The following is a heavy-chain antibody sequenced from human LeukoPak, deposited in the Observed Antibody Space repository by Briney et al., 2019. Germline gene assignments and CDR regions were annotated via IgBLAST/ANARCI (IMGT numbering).Heavy chain of an antibody. CDR3: ARDPHCSGGSCYYYYGMDV. V-gene: IGHV1-18*01. D-gene: IGHD2-15*01. CDR1: GYTFTSYG. Sequence: ASVKVSCKASGYTFTSYGISWVRQAPGQGLEWMGWISVYNDNTNYAQKLQGRVTMTTDTSTSTAYMELRSLRSDDTAVYYCARDPHCSGGSCYYYYGMDVWGQGTTVTVSS. J-gene: IGHJ6*02. CDR2: ISVYNDNT.